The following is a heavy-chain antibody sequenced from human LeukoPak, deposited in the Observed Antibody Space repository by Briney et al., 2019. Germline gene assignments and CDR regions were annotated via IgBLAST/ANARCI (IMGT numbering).Heavy chain of an antibody. Sequence: GGSLRLSCAASEFVFSDYYMSWIRQAPGKGLEWVSYISDSGSTIYHADSVKGRFTISRDNVKNSLYLQMNGLRCEDTAVYYCAREMVGDNGSGTFFDLWGQGNMVTASS. D-gene: IGHD3-10*01. CDR3: AREMVGDNGSGTFFDL. J-gene: IGHJ4*02. CDR2: ISDSGSTI. CDR1: EFVFSDYY. V-gene: IGHV3-11*01.